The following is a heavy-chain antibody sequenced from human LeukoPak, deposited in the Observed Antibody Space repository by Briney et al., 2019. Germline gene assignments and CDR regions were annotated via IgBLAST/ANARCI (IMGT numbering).Heavy chain of an antibody. CDR3: ARIAAAGTRAFDI. Sequence: ASVKVSCKASGYTFTGYYMHWVRQAPGQGLEWMGWINPNSGGTNYAQKFQGWVTMTRDTSISTAYMELSRLRSDDTAVYYCARIAAAGTRAFDIWGQGTMVTVSS. V-gene: IGHV1-2*04. D-gene: IGHD6-13*01. CDR2: INPNSGGT. CDR1: GYTFTGYY. J-gene: IGHJ3*02.